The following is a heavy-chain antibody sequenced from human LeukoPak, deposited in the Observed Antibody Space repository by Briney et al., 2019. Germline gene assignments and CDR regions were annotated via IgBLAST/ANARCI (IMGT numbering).Heavy chain of an antibody. V-gene: IGHV4-38-2*02. CDR3: AGTSSGYYSTDY. J-gene: IGHJ4*02. D-gene: IGHD3-22*01. Sequence: KPSDSLSLTCTVAGYSSSIAYDWAWIRQSPGRGLEWIVSIHLIGSPYYNPSHKSQANISEDTPKSKFSLRLTSVTAADTAVYYCAGTSSGYYSTDYWGQGTPVTVSS. CDR1: GYSSSIAYD. CDR2: IHLIGSP.